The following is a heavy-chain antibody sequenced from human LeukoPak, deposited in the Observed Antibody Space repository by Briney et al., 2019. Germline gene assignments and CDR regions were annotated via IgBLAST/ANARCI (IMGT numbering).Heavy chain of an antibody. J-gene: IGHJ6*03. CDR2: IYYSGST. CDR3: AISWFGTPRPYYYYYMDV. V-gene: IGHV4-59*01. Sequence: SETLSLTCTVSGGSISSYYWSWIRQPPGKGLEWIGYIYYSGSTNYNPSLKSRVTISVDTSKNQFSLKLCSVTAADTAVYYCAISWFGTPRPYYYYYMDVWGKGTTVTVSS. CDR1: GGSISSYY. D-gene: IGHD3-10*01.